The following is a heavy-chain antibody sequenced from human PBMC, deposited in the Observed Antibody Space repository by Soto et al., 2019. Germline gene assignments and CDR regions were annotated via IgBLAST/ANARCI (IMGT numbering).Heavy chain of an antibody. D-gene: IGHD2-15*01. J-gene: IGHJ4*02. CDR3: ARQDSCSGGSCYNY. Sequence: QLQLQESGPGLVKPSETLSLTCTVSGGSISSSSYYWGWIRQPPGKGLGWIGSIYYSGSTYYNPSLKSRVTISVDTSKNQFSLKLSSVTAADTAVYYCARQDSCSGGSCYNYWGQGTLVTVSS. V-gene: IGHV4-39*01. CDR2: IYYSGST. CDR1: GGSISSSSYY.